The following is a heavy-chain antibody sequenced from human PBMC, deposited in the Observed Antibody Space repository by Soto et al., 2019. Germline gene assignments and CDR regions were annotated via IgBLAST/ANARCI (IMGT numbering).Heavy chain of an antibody. J-gene: IGHJ4*02. V-gene: IGHV3-30*18. D-gene: IGHD3-10*01. CDR2: ISYDESNK. Sequence: GGSLRLSCAASGFTFSSYGMHWVRQAPGKGLEWVAVISYDESNKYYADSVKGRFTISRDNSKNTLYLQMNSLRAEDTAVYYCAKDRGLGGSGSYYNAALYYWGQGTLVTVSS. CDR1: GFTFSSYG. CDR3: AKDRGLGGSGSYYNAALYY.